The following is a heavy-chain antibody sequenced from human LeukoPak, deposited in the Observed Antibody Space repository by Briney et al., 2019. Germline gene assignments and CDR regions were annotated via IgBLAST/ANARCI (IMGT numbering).Heavy chain of an antibody. CDR2: MNPNSGTT. CDR1: GYTFTSYD. J-gene: IGHJ4*02. D-gene: IGHD3-22*01. Sequence: GASVKVSCKASGYTFTSYDINWVRQATGQGLEWMGWMNPNSGTTGYAQKFQGRVTMTRNTSISTAYMELSSLRSEDTAVYYCARGPDSSGYYGDYWGQGTLVTVSS. V-gene: IGHV1-8*01. CDR3: ARGPDSSGYYGDY.